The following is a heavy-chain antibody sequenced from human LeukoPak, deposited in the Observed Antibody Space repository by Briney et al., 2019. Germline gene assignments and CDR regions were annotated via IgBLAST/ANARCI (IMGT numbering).Heavy chain of an antibody. CDR3: ARDFITLIRGFMDV. D-gene: IGHD3-10*01. Sequence: QTGGSLRLSCAASGVTFSSYAMTWVRQAPGKGLEWVSGISGSGGTTYYADSVKGRFTISRDNSKNTLYLQMNSLRAEDTAVYYCARDFITLIRGFMDVWGQGTTVTVSS. V-gene: IGHV3-23*01. CDR2: ISGSGGTT. CDR1: GVTFSSYA. J-gene: IGHJ6*02.